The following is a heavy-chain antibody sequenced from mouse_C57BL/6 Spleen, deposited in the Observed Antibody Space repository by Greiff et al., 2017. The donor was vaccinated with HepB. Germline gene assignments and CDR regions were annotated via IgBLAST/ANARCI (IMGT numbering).Heavy chain of an antibody. J-gene: IGHJ4*01. CDR1: GYTFTDYY. CDR2: INPNNGGT. Sequence: EVQLQQSGPELVKPGASVKISCKASGYTFTDYYMNWVKQSHGKGLEWIGDINPNNGGTSYNQKFKGKATLTVDKSSSTAYMELRSLTSEDSAVYYCASCYSNYPDAMDYWGQGTSVTVSS. CDR3: ASCYSNYPDAMDY. V-gene: IGHV1-26*01. D-gene: IGHD2-5*01.